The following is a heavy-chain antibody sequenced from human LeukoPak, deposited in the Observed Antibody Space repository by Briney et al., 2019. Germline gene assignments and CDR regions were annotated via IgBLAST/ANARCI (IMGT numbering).Heavy chain of an antibody. CDR3: ARPTTMRVRNAMDV. CDR1: GFTFSSYW. CDR2: IDTGGTIT. Sequence: PGGSLRLSCAVSGFTFSSYWMHWVRQTPGKGLVWVSRIDTGGTITNYADSVKGRFTISRDNAKNTLSLQMNSLRVEDTAVYFSARPTTMRVRNAMDVWGKGTTVTVSS. V-gene: IGHV3-74*01. D-gene: IGHD4-17*01. J-gene: IGHJ6*04.